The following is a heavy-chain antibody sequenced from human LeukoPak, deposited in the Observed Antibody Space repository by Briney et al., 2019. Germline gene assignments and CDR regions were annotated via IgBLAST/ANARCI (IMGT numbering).Heavy chain of an antibody. Sequence: ASVKVSCKASGYTFTGYFMHRVRQAPGQGLEWMGWINPNSGGTNYAQKFQGRVTMTRDTSISTAYMELSRLRSDDTAVYYCTRDRDGYIDYWGQGTLVTVSS. J-gene: IGHJ4*02. V-gene: IGHV1-2*02. CDR3: TRDRDGYIDY. CDR2: INPNSGGT. D-gene: IGHD5-24*01. CDR1: GYTFTGYF.